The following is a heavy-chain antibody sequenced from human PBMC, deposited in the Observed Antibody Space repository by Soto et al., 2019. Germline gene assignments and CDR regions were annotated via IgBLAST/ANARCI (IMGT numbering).Heavy chain of an antibody. CDR1: GFGFASYA. CDR3: AKEGEHSSGWANFDH. CDR2: ISGSGGST. D-gene: IGHD6-19*01. V-gene: IGHV3-23*01. Sequence: PGGSLRLSCAASGFGFASYAMNWVRQAPGKGLEWVSAISGSGGSTYYADSVKGRFTISRDNSKNTLYLQMNSLRAEDTAVYYCAKEGEHSSGWANFDHWGQGTLVTVSS. J-gene: IGHJ4*02.